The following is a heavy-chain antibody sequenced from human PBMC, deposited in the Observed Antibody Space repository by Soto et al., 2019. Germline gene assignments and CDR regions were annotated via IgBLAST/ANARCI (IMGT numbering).Heavy chain of an antibody. J-gene: IGHJ4*02. CDR1: GGSITSSEYY. CDR3: ASHPLKLTDADS. D-gene: IGHD3-9*01. CDR2: IYYSGSS. V-gene: IGHV4-39*01. Sequence: PSETLSLTCTVSGGSITSSEYYCAWIRQPPGKGLQFVGTIYYSGSSYSNTSLKSRLSMSVDASKNQFSLTMKSVTAADTGVYYCASHPLKLTDADSWGQGVLVT.